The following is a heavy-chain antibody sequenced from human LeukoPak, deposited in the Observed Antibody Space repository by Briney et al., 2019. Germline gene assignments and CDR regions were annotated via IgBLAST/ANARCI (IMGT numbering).Heavy chain of an antibody. CDR1: GGSISSYY. CDR2: IYYSGST. Sequence: SETLSLTCTVSGGSISSYYWSWIRQTPGKGLEWIGDIYYSGSTNYNPSLKSRVTISVDTSKNQFSLKLSSVTAADTAVYYCARHTDIAPRSSLKYLGQGTLVTVSS. D-gene: IGHD6-13*01. J-gene: IGHJ4*02. V-gene: IGHV4-59*08. CDR3: ARHTDIAPRSSLKY.